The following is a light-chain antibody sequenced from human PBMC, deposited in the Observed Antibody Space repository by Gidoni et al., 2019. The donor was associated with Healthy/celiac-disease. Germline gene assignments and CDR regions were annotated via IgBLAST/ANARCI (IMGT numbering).Light chain of an antibody. V-gene: IGKV3-20*01. CDR3: QQCSSSPWT. CDR2: AAC. CDR1: QSVSSTY. J-gene: IGKJ1*01. Sequence: EIVLTQSTGTLSLSTGERATLSCRSSQSVSSTYLAWYKQKPGQAPRLLISAACRRATGIPYRFSGSVSGTDFTLTLSRLEPEDFAVYYCQQCSSSPWTFGQGTKVEIK.